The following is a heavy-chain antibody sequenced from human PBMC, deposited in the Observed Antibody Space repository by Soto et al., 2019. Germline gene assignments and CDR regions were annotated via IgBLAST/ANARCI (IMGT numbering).Heavy chain of an antibody. Sequence: GASVKVSCKASGFTFTSSAVQWVRQARGQRLEWIGWIVVGSGTTNYAQKFQERVTITRDMSTSTAYMELSSLRSEDTAVYYCAAGLKDIVVVPAATYYYYYGMDVWGQGTTVTVSS. CDR2: IVVGSGTT. J-gene: IGHJ6*02. D-gene: IGHD2-2*01. V-gene: IGHV1-58*01. CDR3: AAGLKDIVVVPAATYYYYYGMDV. CDR1: GFTFTSSA.